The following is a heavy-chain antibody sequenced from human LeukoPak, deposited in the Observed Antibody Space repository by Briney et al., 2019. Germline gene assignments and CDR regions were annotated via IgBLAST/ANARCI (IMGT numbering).Heavy chain of an antibody. J-gene: IGHJ5*02. Sequence: SETLSLTCTVSGGSISGYYWSWIRQSPGKGLEWIGYVYYTGITAYNPSLGSRVTISVDRSNNQFSLRLTSVTAADTAVYYCARLHSSRAEEFDPWGQGTLVTVSS. V-gene: IGHV4-59*01. CDR3: ARLHSSRAEEFDP. CDR2: VYYTGIT. CDR1: GGSISGYY.